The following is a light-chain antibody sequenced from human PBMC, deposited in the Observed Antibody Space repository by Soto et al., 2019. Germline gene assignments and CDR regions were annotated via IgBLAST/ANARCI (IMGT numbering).Light chain of an antibody. CDR3: QQRGHWPLR. Sequence: ENVLTQSPATLSLYPGERAALSCRASQSVSNYLALYQQRPGQGPRLVIYDATNRATGSPARFSGSGSGTDFTLRIGSLEPEDFAVYYCQQRGHWPLRCGGATKVDIK. CDR1: QSVSNY. V-gene: IGKV3-11*01. J-gene: IGKJ4*02. CDR2: DAT.